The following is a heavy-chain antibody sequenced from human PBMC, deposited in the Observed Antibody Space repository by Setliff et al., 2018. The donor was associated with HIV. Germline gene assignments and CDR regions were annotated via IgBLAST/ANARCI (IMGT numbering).Heavy chain of an antibody. D-gene: IGHD3-10*01. J-gene: IGHJ4*02. V-gene: IGHV1-8*01. CDR2: MNPNSGTR. Sequence: ASVKVSCKASGYTFTSYDINWVRQATGQGLEWMGWMNPNSGTRGYAQKFQGRVTMTRNTSISTAYMELSSLRSDDTAVYYCARVSHYYGAGRHDLGWWGQGTLVTVSS. CDR1: GYTFTSYD. CDR3: ARVSHYYGAGRHDLGW.